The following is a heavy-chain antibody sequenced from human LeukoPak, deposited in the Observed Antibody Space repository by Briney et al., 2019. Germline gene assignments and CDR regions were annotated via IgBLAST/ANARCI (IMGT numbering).Heavy chain of an antibody. J-gene: IGHJ4*02. CDR2: ISSSSSYI. CDR1: GFTFSSYS. Sequence: KTGGSLRLSCAASGFTFSSYSMNWVRQAPGKGLEWVSSISSSSSYIYYADSVEGRFTISRDNAKNSLYLQMNSLRAEDTAVYYCARDSEGSSWAYYFDYWGQGTLVTVSS. CDR3: ARDSEGSSWAYYFDY. D-gene: IGHD6-13*01. V-gene: IGHV3-21*01.